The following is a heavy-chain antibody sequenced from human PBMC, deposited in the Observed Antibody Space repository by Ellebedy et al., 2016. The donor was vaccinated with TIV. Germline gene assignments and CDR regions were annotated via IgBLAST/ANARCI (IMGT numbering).Heavy chain of an antibody. D-gene: IGHD4-17*01. Sequence: GESLKISCAASGFIFSKYAMSWVRQAPGKGLEWVSTISGTGGSTYYADTVQGRFTISRDNSKNILYLQMNSPRAEDSALYHCVKGGDYDRPDDWGQGTLVTVSS. CDR2: ISGTGGST. J-gene: IGHJ4*02. CDR3: VKGGDYDRPDD. CDR1: GFIFSKYA. V-gene: IGHV3-23*01.